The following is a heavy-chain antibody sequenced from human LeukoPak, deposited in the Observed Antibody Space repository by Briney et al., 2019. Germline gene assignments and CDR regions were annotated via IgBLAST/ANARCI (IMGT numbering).Heavy chain of an antibody. CDR1: GGSFSGYY. D-gene: IGHD2-2*01. J-gene: IGHJ5*02. CDR3: ARDVGYCSSTSCGNNWFDP. V-gene: IGHV4-4*07. CDR2: IYTSGST. Sequence: SETLSLTCAVYGGSFSGYYWSWVRQPAGKGLEWIGRIYTSGSTNYNPSLKSRVTMSVDTSKNQFSLKLGSVTAADTAVYYCARDVGYCSSTSCGNNWFDPWGQGTLVTVSS.